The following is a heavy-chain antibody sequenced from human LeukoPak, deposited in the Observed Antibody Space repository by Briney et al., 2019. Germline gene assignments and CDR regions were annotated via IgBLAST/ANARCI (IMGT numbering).Heavy chain of an antibody. CDR1: GGSINSGRYY. Sequence: SQTLSLTCTVSGGSINSGRYYWSWIRQHPGRGRERYGYNYYSGCTYYNPSLKSRVSISVDTYKNQFSLKLSSVTAADTAVYYCARVRADGYYDILTGCFDCWGQGAMVTDSS. CDR2: NYYSGCT. CDR3: ARVRADGYYDILTGCFDC. D-gene: IGHD3-9*01. J-gene: IGHJ4*02. V-gene: IGHV4-31*03.